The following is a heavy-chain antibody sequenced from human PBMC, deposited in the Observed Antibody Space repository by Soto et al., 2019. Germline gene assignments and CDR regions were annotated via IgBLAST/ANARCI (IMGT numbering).Heavy chain of an antibody. CDR2: TYYRSKWNN. D-gene: IGHD1-1*01. CDR3: ARGHAGTMDV. CDR1: GGSVSRNGAA. V-gene: IGHV6-1*01. Sequence: SPTLSLTCAISGGSVSRNGAAWNWIKQSPSRGLQWLGRTYYRSKWNNDYAVSVKSRITINPDTSKNQFSLQLNSVTPEDTAVYYCARGHAGTMDVWGQGTTVTVSS. J-gene: IGHJ6*02.